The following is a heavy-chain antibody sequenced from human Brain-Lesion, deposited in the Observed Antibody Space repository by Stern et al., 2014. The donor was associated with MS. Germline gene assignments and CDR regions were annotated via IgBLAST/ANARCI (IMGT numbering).Heavy chain of an antibody. CDR2: IDPSDAKP. V-gene: IGHV5-10-1*03. J-gene: IGHJ4*02. D-gene: IGHD3-16*01. CDR1: GYSFTSDW. CDR3: ARHMGEGLSIDY. Sequence: EVQLVESGAEVKKPGESLRISCQGSGYSFTSDWISWVRQMPGKGLEWMVRIDPSDAKPNCSPSFQGHVTISADKSINTAYLDWRSLKASDTARYYCARHMGEGLSIDYWGQGTLVTVSS.